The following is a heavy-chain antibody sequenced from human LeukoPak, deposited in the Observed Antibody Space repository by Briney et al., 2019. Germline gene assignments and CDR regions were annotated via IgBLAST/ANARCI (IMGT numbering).Heavy chain of an antibody. CDR2: ISSSSYI. V-gene: IGHV3-21*01. J-gene: IGHJ4*02. D-gene: IGHD1-26*01. CDR3: ARGSIVGATYLDY. Sequence: GGSLRLSCAASGFTFSSYSMNWVRQAPGKGLEWVSSISSSSYIYYADSVKGRFTISRDNAKNSLYLQMNSLRAEDTAVYYCARGSIVGATYLDYWGQGTLVTVSS. CDR1: GFTFSSYS.